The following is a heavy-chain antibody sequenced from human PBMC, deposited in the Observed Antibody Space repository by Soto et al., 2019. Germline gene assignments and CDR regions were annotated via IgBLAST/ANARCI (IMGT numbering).Heavy chain of an antibody. Sequence: QVTLKESGPVLVKPTETLTLTCTVSGFSLGNGRMGVSWIRQPPGKPLEWLAHFFSDAERSYSASMQSRLTMSMDTSGSQVVLIMTNMDPVDTATYYCARMDGDSIYYAMDVWGPGTTVTVSS. D-gene: IGHD4-17*01. CDR3: ARMDGDSIYYAMDV. CDR1: GFSLGNGRMG. J-gene: IGHJ6*02. V-gene: IGHV2-26*01. CDR2: FFSDAER.